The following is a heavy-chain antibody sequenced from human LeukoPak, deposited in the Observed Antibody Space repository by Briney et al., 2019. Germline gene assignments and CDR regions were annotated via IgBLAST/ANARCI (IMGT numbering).Heavy chain of an antibody. V-gene: IGHV3-48*03. D-gene: IGHD2-8*01. Sequence: PGRSLRLSCAASGFTFSSYEMNWVRQGPGKGLEWVSYISSSGTTKYYADSVKGRFTLSRDNAKKSLSLQMNSLRAEDTAIYYCARSNGDAFDMWGQGTVVTVSS. J-gene: IGHJ3*02. CDR2: ISSSGTTK. CDR1: GFTFSSYE. CDR3: ARSNGDAFDM.